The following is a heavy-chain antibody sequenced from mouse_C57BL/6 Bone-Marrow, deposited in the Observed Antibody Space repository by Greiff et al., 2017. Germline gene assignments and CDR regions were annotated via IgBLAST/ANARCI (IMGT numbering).Heavy chain of an antibody. Sequence: VQLQQSGPELVKPGASVKISCKASGYAFSSSWMNWVKQRPGKGLEWIGRIYPGDGDTNYNGKFKGKATLTADKSSSTAYMQLSSLTSEDSAVYFCARLRRRAMDYWCQGTSVTVSS. CDR1: GYAFSSSW. D-gene: IGHD2-12*01. CDR3: ARLRRRAMDY. J-gene: IGHJ4*01. V-gene: IGHV1-82*01. CDR2: IYPGDGDT.